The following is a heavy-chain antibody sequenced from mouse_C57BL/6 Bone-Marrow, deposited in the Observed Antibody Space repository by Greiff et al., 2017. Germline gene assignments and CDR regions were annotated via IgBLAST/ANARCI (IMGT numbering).Heavy chain of an antibody. CDR2: IDPENGDT. D-gene: IGHD1-1*01. J-gene: IGHJ3*01. CDR3: TTPYYYGSSYGAY. CDR1: GFNIKDDY. Sequence: EVKLQQSGAELVRPGASVKLSCTASGFNIKDDYMHWVKQRPEQGLEWIGWIDPENGDTEYASKFQGKATITADTSSNTAYLQLSSLTSEDTAVYYCTTPYYYGSSYGAYWGQGTLVTVSA. V-gene: IGHV14-4*01.